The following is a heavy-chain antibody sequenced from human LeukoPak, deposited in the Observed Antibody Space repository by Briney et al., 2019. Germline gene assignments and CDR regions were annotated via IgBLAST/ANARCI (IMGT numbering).Heavy chain of an antibody. CDR1: GFTFSGYS. J-gene: IGHJ5*02. Sequence: GGSLRLSCAASGFTFSGYSMNWVRQAPGKGLEWVSYISSSSSTIYYADSVKGRFTISRDNAKNSLYLQMNSLRDEDTAVYYCARDPGIYLSRGLNWFDPWGQGTLVTVSS. CDR3: ARDPGIYLSRGLNWFDP. CDR2: ISSSSSTI. V-gene: IGHV3-48*02. D-gene: IGHD1-14*01.